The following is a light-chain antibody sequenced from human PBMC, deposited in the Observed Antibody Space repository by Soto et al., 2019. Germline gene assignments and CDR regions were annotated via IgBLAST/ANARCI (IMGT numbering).Light chain of an antibody. CDR1: ESLLHTNGNNY. CDR3: MQALQTRWT. J-gene: IGKJ1*01. V-gene: IGKV2-28*01. Sequence: DIVMTQSPLSLRVTPGEPASISCRSSESLLHTNGNNYLVWYLQKPGQSPQLLIYFGSTRASGVPDRFSGSGSDTDFTLTISRVEAEDVGVYYCMQALQTRWTFGQGTKVEIK. CDR2: FGS.